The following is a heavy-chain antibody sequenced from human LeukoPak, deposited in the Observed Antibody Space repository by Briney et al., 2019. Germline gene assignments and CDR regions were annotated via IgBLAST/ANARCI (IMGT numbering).Heavy chain of an antibody. CDR3: ARSITGTTPGAFDI. CDR2: ISAYNGNT. J-gene: IGHJ3*02. D-gene: IGHD1-7*01. CDR1: GYTFTSYG. Sequence: GASVKVSFKASGYTFTSYGISWVRQAPGKGLEWMGWISAYNGNTNYAQKLQGRVTMTTDTSTSTAYMELRSLRSDDTAVYYCARSITGTTPGAFDIWGQGTMVTVSS. V-gene: IGHV1-18*01.